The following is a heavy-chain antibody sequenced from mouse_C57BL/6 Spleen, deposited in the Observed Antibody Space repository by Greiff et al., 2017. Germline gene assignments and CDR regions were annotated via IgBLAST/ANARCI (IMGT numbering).Heavy chain of an antibody. J-gene: IGHJ2*01. D-gene: IGHD1-1*01. CDR2: IDPEDGET. Sequence: EVKLMESGAELVKPGASVKLSCTASGFNIKDYYMHWVKQRTEQGLEWIGRIDPEDGETKYAPKFQGKATITADTSSNTAYLQLSSLTSEDTAVYYCALSITTVVPDYWGQGTTLTVSS. V-gene: IGHV14-2*01. CDR3: ALSITTVVPDY. CDR1: GFNIKDYY.